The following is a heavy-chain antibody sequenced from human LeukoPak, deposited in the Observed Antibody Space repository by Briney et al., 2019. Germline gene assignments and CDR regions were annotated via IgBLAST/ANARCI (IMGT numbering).Heavy chain of an antibody. Sequence: SETLSLTCTVSGGSVSSGSYYWRWIRQPPGKGLEWIGYIYYSGSTNYNPSLKSRVTISVDTSKNQFSLKVSSVTAADTAVYYCSRESYYDSSGPWGQGTLVTVSS. J-gene: IGHJ5*02. D-gene: IGHD3-22*01. CDR3: SRESYYDSSGP. V-gene: IGHV4-61*01. CDR2: IYYSGST. CDR1: GGSVSSGSYY.